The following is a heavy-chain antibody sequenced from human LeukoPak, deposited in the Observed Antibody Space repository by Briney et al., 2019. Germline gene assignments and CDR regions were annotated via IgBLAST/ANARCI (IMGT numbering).Heavy chain of an antibody. CDR3: ARQADYNTLTGYHKGHLDY. D-gene: IGHD3-9*01. CDR1: GYSFTSYW. Sequence: GESLKISCEASGYSFTSYWIAWVRQMPGKGPEWMGIIYPDDSDTRYSPSFQGQVTISADKSINTAYLQWNSLKASDTAMYYCARQADYNTLTGYHKGHLDYWGQGTLVTVSS. J-gene: IGHJ4*02. V-gene: IGHV5-51*01. CDR2: IYPDDSDT.